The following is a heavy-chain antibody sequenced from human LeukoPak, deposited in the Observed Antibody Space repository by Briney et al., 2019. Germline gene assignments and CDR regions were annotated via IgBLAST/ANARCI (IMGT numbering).Heavy chain of an antibody. V-gene: IGHV3-11*01. CDR1: GFTFSDYY. D-gene: IGHD3-10*01. J-gene: IGHJ6*02. CDR2: ISSSGSTI. CDR3: ARDPDTMVRSYYYGMDV. Sequence: GGSLRLSCAACGFTFSDYYMSWIRQAPGKGLEWVSYISSSGSTIYYADSVKGRFTISRDNAKNSLYLQMNSLRAEDTAVYYCARDPDTMVRSYYYGMDVWGQGTTVTVSS.